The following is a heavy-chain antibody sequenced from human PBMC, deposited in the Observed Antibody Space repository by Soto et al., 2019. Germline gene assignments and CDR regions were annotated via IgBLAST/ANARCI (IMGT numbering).Heavy chain of an antibody. CDR1: GDSISGFY. V-gene: IGHV4-59*01. Sequence: SETLSLTCTVSGDSISGFYWSWIRQLPGKGLEWIGHIYYSGTTKYNPSLKSRVTMSVDTSKNQFSLNLSSVTAADTAVYYCARAGSSSWYVRSFDYWGQGTLVTVS. CDR2: IYYSGTT. D-gene: IGHD6-13*01. CDR3: ARAGSSSWYVRSFDY. J-gene: IGHJ4*02.